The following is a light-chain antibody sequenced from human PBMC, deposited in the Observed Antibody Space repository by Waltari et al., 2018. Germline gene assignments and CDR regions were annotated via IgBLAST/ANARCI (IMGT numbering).Light chain of an antibody. CDR2: DSS. Sequence: QSVLTQPRSAAGTPGQRVTISCSGSSSNIGSTHVNWCKPPPGTAPKLLISDSSRRATGIPDRFRGSGSGTDFTLTITRLEPEDFAVYYCQQYGRSPQTFGQGT. J-gene: IGLJ3*02. CDR1: SSNIGSTH. V-gene: IGLV1-44*01. CDR3: QQYGRSPQT.